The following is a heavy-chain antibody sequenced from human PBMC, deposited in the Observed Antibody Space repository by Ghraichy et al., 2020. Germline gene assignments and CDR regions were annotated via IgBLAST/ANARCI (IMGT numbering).Heavy chain of an antibody. D-gene: IGHD5-18*01. V-gene: IGHV3-23*01. CDR2: ISGSGGST. CDR3: AKDDPIHLWLLDC. J-gene: IGHJ4*02. Sequence: GGYLRLSCAASGFTFSSYAMSWVRQAPGKGLEWVSGISGSGGSTYYADSVKGRFTISRDNSKNTLYLQMNSLRAEDTAVYYCAKDDPIHLWLLDCWGQGTLVTVSS. CDR1: GFTFSSYA.